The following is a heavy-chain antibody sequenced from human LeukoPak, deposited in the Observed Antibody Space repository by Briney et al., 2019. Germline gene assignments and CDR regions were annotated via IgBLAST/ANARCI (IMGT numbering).Heavy chain of an antibody. Sequence: GGSLRLSCAASGFTFDDYTMHWVRQAPGKGLEWVSLISWDGGSTYYADSVKGRFTISRDNSKNSLYLQMNSLRTEDTAVYYCAELGITMIGGVWGKGTTVTISS. V-gene: IGHV3-43*01. J-gene: IGHJ6*04. CDR1: GFTFDDYT. D-gene: IGHD3-10*02. CDR2: ISWDGGST. CDR3: AELGITMIGGV.